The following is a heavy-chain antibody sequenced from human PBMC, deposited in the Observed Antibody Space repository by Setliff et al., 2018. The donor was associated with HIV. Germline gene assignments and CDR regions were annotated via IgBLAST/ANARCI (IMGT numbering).Heavy chain of an antibody. CDR2: ISDSGGGT. D-gene: IGHD5-12*01. CDR3: TTDLGTRYDTPVY. CDR1: GFAFSTYA. V-gene: IGHV3-23*01. Sequence: GGSLRLSCAASGFAFSTYAMSWVRQAPGKGLEWVSAISDSGGGTYYADSVKGRFTVSRDNSKYTLYLQMNSLRVEDTAVYYCTTDLGTRYDTPVYWGQGTLVTVSS. J-gene: IGHJ4*02.